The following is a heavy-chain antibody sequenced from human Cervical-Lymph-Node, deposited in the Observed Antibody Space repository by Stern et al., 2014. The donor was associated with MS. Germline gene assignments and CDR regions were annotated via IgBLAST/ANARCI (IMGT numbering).Heavy chain of an antibody. Sequence: QVQLVQSGAEVKKPGASVKVSCKASGYRFSTFYLHWLRQAPGQGLQWIGLIHPASGDTNSSQTFQGRLTMTRDRSITTAYLELSGLRSDDTAVYYCARIYCSGDECYHSFDTWGQGTLVTVSS. J-gene: IGHJ4*02. CDR3: ARIYCSGDECYHSFDT. D-gene: IGHD3-16*02. CDR2: IHPASGDT. CDR1: GYRFSTFY. V-gene: IGHV1-2*06.